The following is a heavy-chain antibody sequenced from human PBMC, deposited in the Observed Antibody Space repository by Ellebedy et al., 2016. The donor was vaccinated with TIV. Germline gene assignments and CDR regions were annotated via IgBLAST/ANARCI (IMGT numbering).Heavy chain of an antibody. V-gene: IGHV3-30*03. CDR3: TRCYYDSTASWFDP. D-gene: IGHD3-22*01. CDR2: ISYDGSNK. CDR1: GFTFSSYG. J-gene: IGHJ5*02. Sequence: PGGSLRLSCAASGFTFSSYGMHWVRQAPGKGLEWVAVISYDGSNKYYADSVKGRFTISRDNSKNTLYLQLNSLKTEDTAVYYCTRCYYDSTASWFDPWGQGTLVTVSS.